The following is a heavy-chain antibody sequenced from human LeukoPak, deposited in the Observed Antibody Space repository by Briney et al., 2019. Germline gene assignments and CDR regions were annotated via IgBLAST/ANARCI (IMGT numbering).Heavy chain of an antibody. Sequence: PSETLSLTCTVSGGSISSFYWSWIRQPPGKGLECVGYIYHSGSAKYNPSLESRVTISVDTSKNQFSLKLSSVTAADTAVYYCARQPVEMSTIAAIDYWGQGTLVTVSS. CDR2: IYHSGSA. CDR1: GGSISSFY. CDR3: ARQPVEMSTIAAIDY. D-gene: IGHD5-24*01. J-gene: IGHJ4*02. V-gene: IGHV4-59*01.